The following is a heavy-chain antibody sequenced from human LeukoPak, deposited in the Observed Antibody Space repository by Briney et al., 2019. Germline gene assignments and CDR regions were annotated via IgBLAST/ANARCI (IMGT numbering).Heavy chain of an antibody. CDR3: VFQLWLSGTFDY. Sequence: SQTLSLTCAISGDSVSSNSAAWNWIRQSPSRGLEWLGRTYYRSKWYNDYAVSVKSRITINPDTSKNQFSLQLNSVTPEDTAVYYCVFQLWLSGTFDYWAREPWSPSPQ. CDR1: GDSVSSNSAA. D-gene: IGHD5-18*01. V-gene: IGHV6-1*01. J-gene: IGHJ4*02. CDR2: TYYRSKWYN.